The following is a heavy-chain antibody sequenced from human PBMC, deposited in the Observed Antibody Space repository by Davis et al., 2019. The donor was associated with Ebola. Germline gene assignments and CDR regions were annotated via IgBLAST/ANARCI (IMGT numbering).Heavy chain of an antibody. CDR2: ISWNSGTV. CDR1: GFTFDDYA. V-gene: IGHV3-9*01. Sequence: PGGSLRLSCAASGFTFDDYAMHWVRQAPGKGLEWVSGISWNSGTVGYADSVKGRFTISRDNAKNSLYLQMNSLRPEDTALYYCAKLNRGDLVGFQFDYWGQGTLVTVSS. D-gene: IGHD1-14*01. CDR3: AKLNRGDLVGFQFDY. J-gene: IGHJ4*02.